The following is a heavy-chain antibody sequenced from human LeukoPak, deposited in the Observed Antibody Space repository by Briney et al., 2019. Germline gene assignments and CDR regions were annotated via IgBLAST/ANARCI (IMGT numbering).Heavy chain of an antibody. CDR2: ISYDGSNK. CDR1: GFTFSSYG. J-gene: IGHJ4*02. D-gene: IGHD5-18*01. CDR3: ARDRGGYSYGFTV. Sequence: GGSLRLSCAASGFTFSSYGMHWVRQAPGKGLEWVAVISYDGSNKYYADSVKGRFTISRDNSKNTLYLQMNSLRAEDTAVYYCARDRGGYSYGFTVWGQGTLVTVSS. V-gene: IGHV3-30*03.